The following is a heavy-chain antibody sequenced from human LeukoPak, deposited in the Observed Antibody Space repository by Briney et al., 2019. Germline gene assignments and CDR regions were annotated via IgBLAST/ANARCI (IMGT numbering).Heavy chain of an antibody. V-gene: IGHV3-23*01. J-gene: IGHJ3*02. CDR3: AREYSSSWKNDAFDI. Sequence: PGGSLRLSCAASGFTFSDYAMNWVRQAPGKGLEWISRISDGTAGTYYADSVKGRFTISRDNSKNTLYLQMNGLRAEDTAVYYCAREYSSSWKNDAFDIWGQGTMVTVSS. CDR2: ISDGTAGT. D-gene: IGHD6-13*01. CDR1: GFTFSDYA.